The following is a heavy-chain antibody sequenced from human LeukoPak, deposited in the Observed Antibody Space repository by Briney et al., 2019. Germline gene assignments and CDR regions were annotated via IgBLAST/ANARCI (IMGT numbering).Heavy chain of an antibody. CDR1: GGSISSYY. V-gene: IGHV4-4*09. CDR3: ARHLGRFDP. Sequence: SETLSLTCTVSGGSISSYYWSWIRQLPGKGLEWIGYIYTSGSTNYNPSLKSRVTISLDTSKNQFSLKLSSVTAADTAVYYCARHLGRFDPWGQGTLVTVSS. CDR2: IYTSGST. J-gene: IGHJ5*02.